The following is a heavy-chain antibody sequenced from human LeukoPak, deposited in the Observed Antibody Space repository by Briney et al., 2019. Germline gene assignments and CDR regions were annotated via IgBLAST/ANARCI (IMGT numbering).Heavy chain of an antibody. J-gene: IGHJ4*02. CDR2: MYRSDAT. Sequence: GGSLRLSCAPSGLTVSSNYMSWVRQAPGKGLEWVSVMYRSDATYYADSVKGRFTMSRDSSKNTVYLQMNSLRSEDTAVYYCARDLPDQGAYWGQGTLVIVSS. V-gene: IGHV3-53*01. CDR3: ARDLPDQGAY. CDR1: GLTVSSNY. D-gene: IGHD1-14*01.